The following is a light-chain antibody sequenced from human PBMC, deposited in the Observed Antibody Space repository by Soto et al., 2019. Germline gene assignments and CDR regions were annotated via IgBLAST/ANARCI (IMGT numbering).Light chain of an antibody. J-gene: IGKJ1*01. CDR1: QSVRSSY. Sequence: EIVLKQSPVTLSLSPVEIATLSFMASQSVRSSYLAWYQQKPGQPPRLLIYGASSRATGIPDRFSGSGSGTDFTLTISRLEPEDFAVYYCHQYDSSPATFGQGTKVDIK. V-gene: IGKV3-20*01. CDR2: GAS. CDR3: HQYDSSPAT.